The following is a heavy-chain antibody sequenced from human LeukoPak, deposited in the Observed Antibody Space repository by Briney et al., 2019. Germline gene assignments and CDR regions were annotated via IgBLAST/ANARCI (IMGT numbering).Heavy chain of an antibody. CDR2: IYYSGST. CDR1: GGSISSYY. V-gene: IGHV4-59*08. D-gene: IGHD6-19*01. Sequence: SETLSLTCTVSGGSISSYYWSWIRQPPGKGLEWIGYIYYSGSTNYNPSLKSRVTISVDTSKNQFSLKLTSVTAADTAVYYCARGSGWYFYWGQGTLVTVSS. J-gene: IGHJ4*02. CDR3: ARGSGWYFY.